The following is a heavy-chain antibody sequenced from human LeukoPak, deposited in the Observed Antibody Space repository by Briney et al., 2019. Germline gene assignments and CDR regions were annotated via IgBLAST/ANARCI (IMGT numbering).Heavy chain of an antibody. CDR2: IYYSGST. V-gene: IGHV4-59*01. CDR1: GGSISSYY. J-gene: IGHJ6*03. Sequence: PSETLSLTCTVSGGSISSYYWNWIRQPPGKGLEWIGYIYYSGSTNYNSSLKSRVTISVDTSKNQFSLKLSSVTAADTAVYYCARGTYYQDSSGYSYYHLYYMAVWGKGTTVTVSS. CDR3: ARGTYYQDSSGYSYYHLYYMAV. D-gene: IGHD3-22*01.